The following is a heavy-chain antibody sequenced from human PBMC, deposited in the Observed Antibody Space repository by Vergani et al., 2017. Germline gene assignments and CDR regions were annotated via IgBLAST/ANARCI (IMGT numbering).Heavy chain of an antibody. CDR3: ARLIYYYDCSGYSTKPFDY. D-gene: IGHD3-22*01. CDR1: GFSLSNARMG. Sequence: QVTLKESGPVLVKPTETLTLTCTVSGFSLSNARMGVSWIRQPPGKALEWLAHIFSNDEKSYSTSLKSRLTISKDTSKSQVVLTMTNMDPVDTATYYCARLIYYYDCSGYSTKPFDYWGQGTLVTVSS. V-gene: IGHV2-26*01. J-gene: IGHJ4*02. CDR2: IFSNDEK.